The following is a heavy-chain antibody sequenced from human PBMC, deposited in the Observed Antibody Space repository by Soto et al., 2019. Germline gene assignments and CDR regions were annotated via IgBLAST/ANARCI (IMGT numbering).Heavy chain of an antibody. CDR2: VSTFNDNR. CDR3: ANDSSGYSLGDDAFEV. CDR1: GYTFTNYG. V-gene: IGHV1-18*01. D-gene: IGHD3-22*01. J-gene: IGHJ3*01. Sequence: QVQLVQSGAEVKKPGASVKVSCKASGYTFTNYGLTWVRQAPGQGLEWMGWVSTFNDNRNYAQKLQGRVTLTTDTSTNTAYMELRSLSSDDTAVYYWANDSSGYSLGDDAFEVWGQGTMVIVSS.